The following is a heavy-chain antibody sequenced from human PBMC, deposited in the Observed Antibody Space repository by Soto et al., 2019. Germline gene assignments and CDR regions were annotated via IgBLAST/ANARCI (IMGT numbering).Heavy chain of an antibody. J-gene: IGHJ6*02. D-gene: IGHD5-18*01. CDR2: INSDWSST. CDR3: ARGIRNYYGVDV. V-gene: IGHV3-74*01. CDR1: GFTFSSYW. Sequence: EVQLVESGGGLVQPGGSLRLSCAASGFTFSSYWMHWVRQAPGKGLVWVSRINSDWSSTSYADSVKGRFTISRDNAKNTLYRQMSSLRAEDTAVYYCARGIRNYYGVDVWGQGTTVTVSS.